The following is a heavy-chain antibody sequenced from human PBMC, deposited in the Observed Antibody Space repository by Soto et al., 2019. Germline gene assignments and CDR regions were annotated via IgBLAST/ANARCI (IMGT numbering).Heavy chain of an antibody. CDR3: ARVRAAAFVAADF. CDR1: GYTFSDSG. Sequence: QVQLVQSGPEVKKPGASVKVSCKSSGYTFSDSGISWVRQAPGQGLEWMGCISAYNGDTSYAQKLQGRVTMTTDTSTSTAYMELRSLRSNDTAVYYCARVRAAAFVAADFWGQGTLVTVSS. CDR2: ISAYNGDT. D-gene: IGHD2-15*01. V-gene: IGHV1-18*01. J-gene: IGHJ4*02.